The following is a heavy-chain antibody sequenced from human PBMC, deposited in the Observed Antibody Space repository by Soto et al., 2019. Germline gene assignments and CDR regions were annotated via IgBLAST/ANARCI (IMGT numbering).Heavy chain of an antibody. J-gene: IGHJ4*02. CDR1: GDTFSTYS. V-gene: IGHV1-69*01. CDR2: IIPTIPTA. CDR3: ARGSEEWSNLGYFNY. Sequence: QVQLVQSGAEVKKPGSSVKVSCKASGDTFSTYSFIWMRQAPGRGLEWMGGIIPTIPTANYAQKFHDRVTITADESTTTVYMELSSLRSEDTAIYFCARGSEEWSNLGYFNYWGQGTLVTVSS. D-gene: IGHD3-3*01.